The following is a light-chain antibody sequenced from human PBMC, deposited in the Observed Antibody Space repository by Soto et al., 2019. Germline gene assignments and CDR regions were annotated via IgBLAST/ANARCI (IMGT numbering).Light chain of an antibody. CDR2: DAS. Sequence: EIVLTQSPATLSLSPGERATLSCRASQSVSSYLAWYQQKPGQAPRLLIYDASNRATGIPARFSGSGSGTDFTLTISILEPEDFAGYYCQQRSNWHPLTFGGGTKVEIK. CDR1: QSVSSY. J-gene: IGKJ4*01. CDR3: QQRSNWHPLT. V-gene: IGKV3-11*01.